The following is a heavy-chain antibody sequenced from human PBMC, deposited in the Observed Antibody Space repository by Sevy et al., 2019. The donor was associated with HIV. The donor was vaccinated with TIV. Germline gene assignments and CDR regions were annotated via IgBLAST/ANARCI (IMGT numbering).Heavy chain of an antibody. D-gene: IGHD6-19*01. CDR2: IIPILGTV. J-gene: IGHJ4*02. V-gene: IGHV1-69*13. Sequence: SVKVSCKASGGTFSSYGISWVRQAPGQGLEWMGGIIPILGTVNYAQKFQGRVTITADESTKTAYMDLSSLRSEDTAVYYCARGGGNGWYYFDYWGQETLVTVSS. CDR1: GGTFSSYG. CDR3: ARGGGNGWYYFDY.